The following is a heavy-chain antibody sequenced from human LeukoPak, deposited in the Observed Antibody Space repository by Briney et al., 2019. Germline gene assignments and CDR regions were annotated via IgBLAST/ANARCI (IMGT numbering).Heavy chain of an antibody. J-gene: IGHJ3*02. CDR2: NYDGGST. CDR3: ARTLRLGTPRAFDI. Sequence: GGSLRLSCAASEYTISHNYMRWVRQAPGKGLECLLINYDGGSTYYADSVKGRFTISRDNAKNSLYLQMNSLRAEDTALYYCARTLRLGTPRAFDIWGRGTLVTVSS. D-gene: IGHD1-14*01. CDR1: EYTISHNY. V-gene: IGHV3-53*01.